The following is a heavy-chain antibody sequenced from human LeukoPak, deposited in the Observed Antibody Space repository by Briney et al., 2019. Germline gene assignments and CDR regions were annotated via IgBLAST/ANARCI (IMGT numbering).Heavy chain of an antibody. Sequence: SETLSLTCTVSDYSISNGYFWGWIRQPPGKGLEWIASIYHSGNTYHNPSLRGRVTISVDTSKNQFSLNLSSVTAADTAMYYCARARGSSGWYRFDYWGQGTLVTVSS. CDR1: DYSISNGYF. V-gene: IGHV4-38-2*02. D-gene: IGHD6-19*01. CDR2: IYHSGNT. J-gene: IGHJ4*02. CDR3: ARARGSSGWYRFDY.